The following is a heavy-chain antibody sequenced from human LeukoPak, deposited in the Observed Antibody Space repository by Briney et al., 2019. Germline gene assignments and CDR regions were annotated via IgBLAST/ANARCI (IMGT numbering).Heavy chain of an antibody. J-gene: IGHJ4*02. Sequence: SETLSLTCTVSSGSISSYYWSWIRQPPGKGLEWIGYIYSSGSTKYNPSLKSRVTISVDTPNNQFFLKLSSVTAADTAVYYCARATTGYDSSGYYFSPTFYDYWGQGTLVTVSS. D-gene: IGHD3-22*01. CDR1: SGSISSYY. CDR2: IYSSGST. V-gene: IGHV4-59*01. CDR3: ARATTGYDSSGYYFSPTFYDY.